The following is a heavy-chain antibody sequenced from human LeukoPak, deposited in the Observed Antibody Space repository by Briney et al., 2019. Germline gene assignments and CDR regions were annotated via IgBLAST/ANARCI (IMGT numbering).Heavy chain of an antibody. Sequence: GGSLRLSCAASGFTFSSYGMHWVRQAPGKGLEWVAVIWYDGSNKYYADSVKSRFTISRDNSKNTLYLQMNSLRAEDTAVYYCARDRSTVTYYGMDVWGQGTTVTVSS. CDR1: GFTFSSYG. CDR3: ARDRSTVTYYGMDV. D-gene: IGHD4-17*01. J-gene: IGHJ6*02. V-gene: IGHV3-33*01. CDR2: IWYDGSNK.